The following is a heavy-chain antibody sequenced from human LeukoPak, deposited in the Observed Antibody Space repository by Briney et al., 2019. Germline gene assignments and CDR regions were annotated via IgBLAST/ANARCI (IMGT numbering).Heavy chain of an antibody. CDR1: GYTFTSYG. CDR3: ARDSEYSSGWYLDY. V-gene: IGHV1-18*01. Sequence: ASVKVSCKASGYTFTSYGISWVRQAPGRGLEWVGWISAYNGNTNYAQKLQGRVTMTTDTSTSTAYMELRSLRSDDTAVYYCARDSEYSSGWYLDYWGQGTLVTVSS. J-gene: IGHJ4*02. CDR2: ISAYNGNT. D-gene: IGHD6-19*01.